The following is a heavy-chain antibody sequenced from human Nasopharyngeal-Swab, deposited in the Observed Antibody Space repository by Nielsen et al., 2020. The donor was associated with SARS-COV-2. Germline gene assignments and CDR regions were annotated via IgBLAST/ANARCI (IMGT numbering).Heavy chain of an antibody. J-gene: IGHJ1*01. CDR3: AGDTGSSLQH. D-gene: IGHD6-13*01. CDR1: GFTFSSYA. CDR2: ISYDGSNK. V-gene: IGHV3-30*04. Sequence: GGSLRLSCAASGFTFSSYAMHWVRQAPGKGLEWVAVISYDGSNKYYADSVKGRFTISRDNSKNTLYLQMNSLRAEDTAVYYCAGDTGSSLQHWGQGTLVTVSS.